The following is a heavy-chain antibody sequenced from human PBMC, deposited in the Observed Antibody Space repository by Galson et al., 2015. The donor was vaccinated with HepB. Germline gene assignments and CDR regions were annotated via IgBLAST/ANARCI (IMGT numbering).Heavy chain of an antibody. J-gene: IGHJ3*02. CDR2: INPNSGDT. D-gene: IGHD1-14*01. V-gene: IGHV1-2*04. Sequence: SVKVSCKASGYTFTGYYMHWVRQAPGQGLEWMGWINPNSGDTNYAQKFQGWVTMTRDTSISTAYMELSRLRSDDTAVYYCARAGKPEHIVTTHAFDIWGQGTMVTVSS. CDR3: ARAGKPEHIVTTHAFDI. CDR1: GYTFTGYY.